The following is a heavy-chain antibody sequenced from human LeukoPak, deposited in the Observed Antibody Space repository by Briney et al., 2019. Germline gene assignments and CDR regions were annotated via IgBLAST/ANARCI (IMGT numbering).Heavy chain of an antibody. CDR3: AASSYSSGWYAEYFQH. CDR1: GGSITSYY. V-gene: IGHV4-59*01. D-gene: IGHD6-19*01. CDR2: IYYSGST. Sequence: SETLSLTCTFSGGSITSYYWSWIRQPPGKGLEWIGYIYYSGSTNYNPSLKSRVTISVDTSKNQFSLKLSSVTAADTAVYYCAASSYSSGWYAEYFQHWGQGTLVTVSS. J-gene: IGHJ1*01.